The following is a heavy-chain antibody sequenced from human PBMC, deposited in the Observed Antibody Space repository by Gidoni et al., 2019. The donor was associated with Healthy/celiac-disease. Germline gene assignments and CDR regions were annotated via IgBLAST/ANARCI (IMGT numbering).Heavy chain of an antibody. Sequence: EVQLVESGGGLVQPGRSLRLSCAAPGFTFDDYAMHWVRQAPGKGLEWVSGISWNSGSIGYADSVKGRFTISRDNAKNSLYLQMNSLRAEDTALYYCAKVGGGENAFDIWGQGTMVTVSS. CDR3: AKVGGGENAFDI. J-gene: IGHJ3*02. CDR2: ISWNSGSI. D-gene: IGHD3-16*01. V-gene: IGHV3-9*01. CDR1: GFTFDDYA.